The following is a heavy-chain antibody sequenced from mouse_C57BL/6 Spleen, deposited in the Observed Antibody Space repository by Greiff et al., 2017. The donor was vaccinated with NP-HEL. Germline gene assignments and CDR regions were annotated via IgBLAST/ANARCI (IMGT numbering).Heavy chain of an antibody. V-gene: IGHV1-61*01. Sequence: VQLQQPGAELVRPGSSVKLSCKASGYTFTSYWMDWVKQRPGQGLEWIGNIYPSDSETHYNQKFKDKATLTVDKSSSTAYMQLSSLTSEDSAVYYCARRYYSNYYWGQGTTLTVSS. CDR1: GYTFTSYW. J-gene: IGHJ2*01. CDR2: IYPSDSET. CDR3: ARRYYSNYY. D-gene: IGHD2-5*01.